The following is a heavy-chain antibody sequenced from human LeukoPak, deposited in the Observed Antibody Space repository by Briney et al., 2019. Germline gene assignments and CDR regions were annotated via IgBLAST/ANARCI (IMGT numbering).Heavy chain of an antibody. J-gene: IGHJ4*02. V-gene: IGHV3-7*01. CDR2: INQDSSEK. CDR3: ARRGSYFEFDY. Sequence: GGSLRLSCVASGITFRNYWMSWVRQAPGKGLEWVANINQDSSEKYYVDSVKGRFTISRDNAKNSLFLQMNSLRVEDTAVYYCARRGSYFEFDYWGQGTLVTVSS. CDR1: GITFRNYW. D-gene: IGHD1-26*01.